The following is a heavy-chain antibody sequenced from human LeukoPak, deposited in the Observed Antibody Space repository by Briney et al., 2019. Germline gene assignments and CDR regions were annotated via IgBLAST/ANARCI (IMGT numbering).Heavy chain of an antibody. J-gene: IGHJ4*02. V-gene: IGHV3-43*01. CDR2: ISRNGAVT. CDR1: GFIFDDYT. Sequence: PGGSLRLSCAASGFIFDDYTMHWVRQAPGKGLEWVSLISRNGAVTKYADSVRGRFTISRDNAKNSLYLQMNSLRAEDTAVYYCARDIPSGSYYPDYWGQGTLVTVSS. CDR3: ARDIPSGSYYPDY. D-gene: IGHD1-26*01.